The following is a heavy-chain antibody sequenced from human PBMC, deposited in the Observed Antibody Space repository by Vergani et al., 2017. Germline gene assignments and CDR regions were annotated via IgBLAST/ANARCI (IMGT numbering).Heavy chain of an antibody. V-gene: IGHV3-66*01. CDR2: IYSGGST. CDR1: GFTVSSNY. CDR3: AKDPSSIAVAGTFDY. D-gene: IGHD6-19*01. Sequence: EVQLVESGGGLVQPGGSLRLSCAASGFTVSSNYMSWVRQAPGKGLEWVSVIYSGGSTYYADSVKGRFTISRDNSKNTLYLQMNSLRAEDTAVYYCAKDPSSIAVAGTFDYWGQGTLVTVSS. J-gene: IGHJ4*02.